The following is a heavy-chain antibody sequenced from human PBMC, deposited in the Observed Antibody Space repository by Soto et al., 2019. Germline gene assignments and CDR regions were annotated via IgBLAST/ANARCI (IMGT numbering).Heavy chain of an antibody. J-gene: IGHJ3*02. CDR3: AKGKGDPGAFDI. V-gene: IGHV3-30*18. CDR1: GFTFSSYG. Sequence: GGSLRLSCAASGFTFSSYGMHWVRQAPGKGLEWVAVISYDGSNKYYADSVKGRFTISRDNSKNTLYLQMNSLRAEDTAVYYCAKGKGDPGAFDIWGQGTMVTVSS. CDR2: ISYDGSNK. D-gene: IGHD2-21*02.